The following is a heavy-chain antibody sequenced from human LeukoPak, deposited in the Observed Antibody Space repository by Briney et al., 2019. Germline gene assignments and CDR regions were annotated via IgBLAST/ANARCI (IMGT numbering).Heavy chain of an antibody. J-gene: IGHJ4*02. Sequence: TLSTNAMSWVRQPPGKGLEWIGSIYYSGSTYYNPSLKSRVTISVDTSKNQFSLKLSSVTAADTAVYYCARLSATRGYSFDYWGQGTLVTVSS. D-gene: IGHD5-18*01. CDR3: ARLSATRGYSFDY. V-gene: IGHV4-39*01. CDR1: TLSTNA. CDR2: IYYSGST.